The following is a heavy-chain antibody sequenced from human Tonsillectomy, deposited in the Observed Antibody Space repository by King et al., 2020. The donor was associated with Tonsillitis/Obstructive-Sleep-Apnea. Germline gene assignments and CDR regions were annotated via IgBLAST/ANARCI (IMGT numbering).Heavy chain of an antibody. CDR1: GLTFSNYW. Sequence: VQLVESGGGLVQPGGSLRRSCAASGLTFSNYWMSWVRQAPGKGREWVSNIKKDGREKNYVDSVRGRFTSSRDNAKNSLYLQMNSLRAEDTAVYYCARDPVAAIYYYYMDVWGKGTTVTVSS. J-gene: IGHJ6*03. D-gene: IGHD2-15*01. CDR3: ARDPVAAIYYYYMDV. V-gene: IGHV3-7*04. CDR2: IKKDGREK.